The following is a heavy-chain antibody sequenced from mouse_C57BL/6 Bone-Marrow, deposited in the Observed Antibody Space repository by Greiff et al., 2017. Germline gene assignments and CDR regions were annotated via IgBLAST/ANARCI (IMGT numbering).Heavy chain of an antibody. V-gene: IGHV1-81*01. CDR1: GYTFTSYG. D-gene: IGHD6-1*01. CDR2: IYPRSGNT. J-gene: IGHJ2*01. CDR3: ARLLCYFDY. Sequence: VMLVESGAELARPGASVTLSCKASGYTFTSYGISWVKQRTGQGLEWIGEIYPRSGNTYYNEKFKGKATLNADKSSSTAYMELRSLTSEDSAVYFCARLLCYFDYWGQGTTLTVSS.